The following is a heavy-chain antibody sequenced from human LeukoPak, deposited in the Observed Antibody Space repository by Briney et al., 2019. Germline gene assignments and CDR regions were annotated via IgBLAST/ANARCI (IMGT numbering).Heavy chain of an antibody. Sequence: PGRSLRLSCAASGFTFSSYGMHWVRQAPGKGLEWVAVISYDGSNKYYADSVKGRFTISRDNSKNTLYLQMNSLRAEDTAVYYCAKVELGYGDYAYHFGYWGQGTLVTVSS. CDR2: ISYDGSNK. D-gene: IGHD4-17*01. V-gene: IGHV3-30*18. J-gene: IGHJ4*02. CDR3: AKVELGYGDYAYHFGY. CDR1: GFTFSSYG.